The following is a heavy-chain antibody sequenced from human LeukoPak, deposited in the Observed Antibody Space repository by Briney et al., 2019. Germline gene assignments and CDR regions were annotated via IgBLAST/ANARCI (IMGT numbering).Heavy chain of an antibody. CDR3: ARSNARWAYFDY. Sequence: SETLSLTCIVSGGSISSSSYYWGWIRQPPGKGLEWIGYIYYSGSTNYNPSLKSRVTISVDTSKNQFSLKLSSVTAADTAVYYCARSNARWAYFDYWGQGTLVTVSS. J-gene: IGHJ4*02. V-gene: IGHV4-61*05. CDR2: IYYSGST. CDR1: GGSISSSSYY. D-gene: IGHD4-23*01.